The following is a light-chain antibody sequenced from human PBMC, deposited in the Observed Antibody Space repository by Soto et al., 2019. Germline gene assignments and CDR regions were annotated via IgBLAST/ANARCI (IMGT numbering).Light chain of an antibody. Sequence: EVVLTQSPGTLSLSPGERATLSCRASQSVSSSYLAWYQQKPGQAPRLLIYGVSRRASGIPDRFSGSGSGTDFTLTISRLEPEDLAVYYCQQHGSALFTFGGGTKVEI. J-gene: IGKJ4*01. CDR3: QQHGSALFT. CDR2: GVS. V-gene: IGKV3-20*01. CDR1: QSVSSSY.